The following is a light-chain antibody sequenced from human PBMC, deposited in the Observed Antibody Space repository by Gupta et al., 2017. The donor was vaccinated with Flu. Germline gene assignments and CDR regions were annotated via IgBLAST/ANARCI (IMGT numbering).Light chain of an antibody. CDR1: SSNIGAGYD. Sequence: VTSSCTGISSNIGAGYDVHWYQQLPGTAPKLLIYANTNRPSGVPDRFSGSKSGTSASLAITGLQAEDEADYYCQSYDSSLSGSVFGGGTKLTVL. J-gene: IGLJ2*01. CDR2: ANT. V-gene: IGLV1-40*01. CDR3: QSYDSSLSGSV.